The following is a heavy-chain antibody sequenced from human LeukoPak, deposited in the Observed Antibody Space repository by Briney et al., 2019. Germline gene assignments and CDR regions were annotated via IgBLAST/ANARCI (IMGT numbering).Heavy chain of an antibody. J-gene: IGHJ4*02. V-gene: IGHV3-30*02. D-gene: IGHD3-3*01. CDR2: IRYGGSNK. Sequence: GGSLRLSCAASGFTFSSYGMHWVRQAPGKGLEWVAFIRYGGSNKYYADSVKGRFTISRDNSKNTLYLQMNSLRAEDTAVYYCAKGQYDFWSGYNDYWGQGTLVTVSS. CDR1: GFTFSSYG. CDR3: AKGQYDFWSGYNDY.